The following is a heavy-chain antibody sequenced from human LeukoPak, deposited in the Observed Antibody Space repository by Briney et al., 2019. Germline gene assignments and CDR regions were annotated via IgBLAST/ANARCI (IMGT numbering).Heavy chain of an antibody. CDR3: ARLSGYSSGHYYSDY. CDR1: GGSISSDY. CDR2: IYYRGST. V-gene: IGHV4-59*01. Sequence: ASETLSLTCTVSGGSISSDYWSWIRQPPGKGLEWIGYIYYRGSTNYNPSLKSRVTISVDTSKNQFSLKLSSVTAADTAVYYCARLSGYSSGHYYSDYWGQGTLVTVSS. J-gene: IGHJ4*02. D-gene: IGHD3-22*01.